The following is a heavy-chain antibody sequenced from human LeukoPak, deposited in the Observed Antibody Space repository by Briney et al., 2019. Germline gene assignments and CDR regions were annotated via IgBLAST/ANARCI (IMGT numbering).Heavy chain of an antibody. D-gene: IGHD6-13*01. Sequence: GGSLRLSCAASGFTFDDYGMSWVRQAPGKGLEWVSYISSSGSTIYYADSVKGRFTISRDNAKNSLYLQMNSLRAEDTAVYYCARDGPDSSSWYVTFDYWGQGTLVTVSS. CDR3: ARDGPDSSSWYVTFDY. CDR1: GFTFDDYG. J-gene: IGHJ4*02. V-gene: IGHV3-48*03. CDR2: ISSSGSTI.